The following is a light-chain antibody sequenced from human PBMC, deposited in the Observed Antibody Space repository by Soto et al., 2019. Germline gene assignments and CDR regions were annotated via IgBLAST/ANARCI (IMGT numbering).Light chain of an antibody. Sequence: DIQMTQSPSTLSASVGDRVTITCRASQSISSWLAWYQQKPGKAPKLLIYKASSLESGFPSRFSGSGSGTEFTLTFSSLQPDDFATYYCQQYNSYPWTFGQGTKVDIK. CDR3: QQYNSYPWT. CDR1: QSISSW. J-gene: IGKJ1*01. V-gene: IGKV1-5*03. CDR2: KAS.